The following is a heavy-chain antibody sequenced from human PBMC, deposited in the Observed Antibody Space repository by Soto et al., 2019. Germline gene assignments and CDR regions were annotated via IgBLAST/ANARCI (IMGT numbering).Heavy chain of an antibody. Sequence: EVQVLESGGGLVQPGGSLTLSGAASGFTFSSYAMTWVRQAPGNGLEWVSGISGSGGSTSYADSVKGRFNISRDISRNTLYLQMNSLRDDDTAVYYCAKDRDSTKLLPFDYWGQGTLVTVSS. J-gene: IGHJ4*02. D-gene: IGHD2-15*01. CDR2: ISGSGGST. CDR3: AKDRDSTKLLPFDY. CDR1: GFTFSSYA. V-gene: IGHV3-23*01.